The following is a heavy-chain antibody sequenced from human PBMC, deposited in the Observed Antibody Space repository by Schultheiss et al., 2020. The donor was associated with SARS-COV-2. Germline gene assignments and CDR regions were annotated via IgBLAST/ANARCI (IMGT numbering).Heavy chain of an antibody. D-gene: IGHD3-16*01. Sequence: GGSLRLSCVVSGFTFSSYWMHWVRQSPGKGLEWVAVMWFAGSNEYYADSVKGRFTISRDNSKNTVYLQMNSLRAEDTAVYYCARTVTIGEYFFDYWGQGTLVTVSS. CDR3: ARTVTIGEYFFDY. CDR2: MWFAGSNE. V-gene: IGHV3-33*01. CDR1: GFTFSSYW. J-gene: IGHJ4*02.